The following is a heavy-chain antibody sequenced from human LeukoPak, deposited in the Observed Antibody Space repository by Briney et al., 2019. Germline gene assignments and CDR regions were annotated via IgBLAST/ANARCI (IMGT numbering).Heavy chain of an antibody. CDR2: IKQDGSEK. V-gene: IGHV3-7*05. Sequence: PGWSLRLSCAASGVTFSSSWISWVRQAPGKGLEWVATIKQDGSEKYYVDFVKGRFSISRDNAKNSLYLQMNSLGADDTAVYYCAGGTGMDVWGQGTTVTVSS. D-gene: IGHD1-1*01. CDR1: GVTFSSSW. J-gene: IGHJ6*02. CDR3: AGGTGMDV.